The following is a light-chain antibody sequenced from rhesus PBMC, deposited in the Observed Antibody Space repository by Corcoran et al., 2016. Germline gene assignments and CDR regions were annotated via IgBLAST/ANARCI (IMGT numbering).Light chain of an antibody. CDR2: DAS. CDR1: QGISSY. V-gene: IGKV1-38*01. CDR3: QQRNSYPLT. J-gene: IGKJ4*01. Sequence: DIQLTQSPSSLSASVGDRVTITCRASQGISSYLAWYQQKAGKAPKLLIYDASNLQSGVPSRLSGSGSGTDFTLTISSLQPEDFALYYCQQRNSYPLTFGGGTKVEIK.